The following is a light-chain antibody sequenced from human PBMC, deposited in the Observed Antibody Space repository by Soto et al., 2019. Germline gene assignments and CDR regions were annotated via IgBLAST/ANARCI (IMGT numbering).Light chain of an antibody. V-gene: IGLV3-1*01. Sequence: SSELTQPPSVSVSPGQTASITCSGDKLGNKYACWYQQRPGQSPVVVIFQDNKRPSGIPERFSGSNSGNTATLTISGTQAMDEADYYCQAWDSGAVVFGGGTKLTVL. CDR3: QAWDSGAVV. CDR1: KLGNKY. J-gene: IGLJ2*01. CDR2: QDN.